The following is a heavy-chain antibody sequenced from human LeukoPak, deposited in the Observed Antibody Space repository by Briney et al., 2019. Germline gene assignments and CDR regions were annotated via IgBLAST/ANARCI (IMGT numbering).Heavy chain of an antibody. D-gene: IGHD3-10*01. J-gene: IGHJ5*02. V-gene: IGHV3-7*01. CDR3: ARGAYGSGSYGDNWFDP. Sequence: SGGSLRLSCAASGFTFSSYWMSWVRQAPGKGLEWVANIKQDGSEKYYVDSVKGRFTISRDNAKNSLYLQMNSLRAEDTAVYYCARGAYGSGSYGDNWFDPWGQGTLVTVSS. CDR1: GFTFSSYW. CDR2: IKQDGSEK.